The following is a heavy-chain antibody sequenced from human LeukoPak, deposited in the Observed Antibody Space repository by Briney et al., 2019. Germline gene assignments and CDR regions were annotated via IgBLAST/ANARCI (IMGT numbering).Heavy chain of an antibody. CDR1: GGSISIYY. J-gene: IGHJ6*02. D-gene: IGHD6-13*01. CDR3: ARHQIAAAGYYYYYGMDV. V-gene: IGHV4-59*08. CDR2: IYYSGST. Sequence: SETLSLTCTVSGGSISIYYWSWIRQPPGKGLEWIGYIYYSGSTNYNPSLKSRVTISVDTSKNQFSLKLSSVTAADTAVYYCARHQIAAAGYYYYYGMDVWGQGTTVTVSS.